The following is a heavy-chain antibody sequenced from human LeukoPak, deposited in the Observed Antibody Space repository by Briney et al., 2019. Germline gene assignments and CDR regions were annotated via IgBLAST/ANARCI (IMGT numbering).Heavy chain of an antibody. D-gene: IGHD3-10*01. V-gene: IGHV1-18*01. Sequence: ASVKVSCKASGYTFTSYGISWVRRAPGQGLEWMGWISAYNGNTNYAQKLQGRVTMTTDTSTSTAYMELRSLRSDDTAVYYCARDRGPMVRGADEFDYWGQGTLVTVSS. J-gene: IGHJ4*02. CDR2: ISAYNGNT. CDR3: ARDRGPMVRGADEFDY. CDR1: GYTFTSYG.